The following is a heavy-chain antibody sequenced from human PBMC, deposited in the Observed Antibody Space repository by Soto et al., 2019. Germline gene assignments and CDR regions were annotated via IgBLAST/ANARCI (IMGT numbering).Heavy chain of an antibody. D-gene: IGHD1-26*01. Sequence: SETLSLTCTVSGGAISPYYWSWIRQSPGKGLEWIGYIYYTGSTSYNPSLKSRVTVSIDTSKTLLSLKLRSVTAADTAMYYCARAPSFAGIEYFDYWGQGALVT. V-gene: IGHV4-59*01. J-gene: IGHJ4*02. CDR2: IYYTGST. CDR3: ARAPSFAGIEYFDY. CDR1: GGAISPYY.